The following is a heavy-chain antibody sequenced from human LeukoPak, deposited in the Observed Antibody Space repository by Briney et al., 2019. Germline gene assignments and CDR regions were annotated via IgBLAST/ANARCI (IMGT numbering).Heavy chain of an antibody. CDR1: GFTFSSYW. D-gene: IGHD3-10*01. J-gene: IGHJ6*02. V-gene: IGHV3-7*01. CDR3: ARDTTGSYLYYYYYGMDV. CDR2: IKQDGSEK. Sequence: QAGGSLRLSCAASGFTFSSYWMSWVRQAPGKGLEWVANIKQDGSEKYYVDSVKGRFTISRDNAKNSLYLQMNSLRAEDTAVYYCARDTTGSYLYYYYYGMDVWGQGTTVTVSS.